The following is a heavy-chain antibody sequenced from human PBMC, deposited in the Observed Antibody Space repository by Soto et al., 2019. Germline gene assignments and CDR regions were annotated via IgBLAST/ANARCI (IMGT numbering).Heavy chain of an antibody. J-gene: IGHJ1*01. Sequence: PGGSLRLSCAASGFTFSSYAMSWVRQAPGKGLEWVSAISGSGGSTYYADSVKGRFTISRDNSKNTLYLQMNSLRAEDTAVYYCARPQTYCYDSSGYYYAEYFKLWGEGTLVTVSS. D-gene: IGHD3-22*01. V-gene: IGHV3-23*01. CDR2: ISGSGGST. CDR1: GFTFSSYA. CDR3: ARPQTYCYDSSGYYYAEYFKL.